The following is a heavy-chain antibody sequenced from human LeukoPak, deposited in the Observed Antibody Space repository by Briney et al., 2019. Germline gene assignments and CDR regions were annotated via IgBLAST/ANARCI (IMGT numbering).Heavy chain of an antibody. D-gene: IGHD3-22*01. CDR3: ARGPMGYYDSTGYDN. J-gene: IGHJ4*02. V-gene: IGHV3-7*01. CDR2: IKQGGSEK. CDR1: GFSFSSYW. Sequence: GGSLRLSCAASGFSFSSYWMSWVRQAPGKGLEWVANIKQGGSEKYYVVSVKGRFTISRDNAKNSLYLQMNSLRAEDTAVYYCARGPMGYYDSTGYDNWGQGTLVTVST.